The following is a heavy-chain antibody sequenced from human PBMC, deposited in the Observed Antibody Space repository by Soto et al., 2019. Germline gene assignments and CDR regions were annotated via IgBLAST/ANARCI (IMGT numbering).Heavy chain of an antibody. V-gene: IGHV1-69*06. CDR2: IIPIFGTA. J-gene: IGHJ6*02. Sequence: SVKVSCKASGGTFSSYAISWVRQAPGQGLEWMGGIIPIFGTANYAQKFQGRVTITADKSTSTAYMELSSLRSEDTAVYYCARDIWYQLPLSRVYYYYGMGVWGQGTTVTVSS. CDR3: ARDIWYQLPLSRVYYYYGMGV. CDR1: GGTFSSYA. D-gene: IGHD2-2*01.